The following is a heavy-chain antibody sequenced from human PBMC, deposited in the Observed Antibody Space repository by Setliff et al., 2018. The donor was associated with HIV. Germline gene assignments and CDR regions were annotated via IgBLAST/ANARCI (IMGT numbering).Heavy chain of an antibody. Sequence: GGSLRLSCAASGFNFDGFAMNWVRQAPGKGLEWVSRIGWDGGHIDYASSLKGRFTISRDNSKNTLYLQMGSLRAEDMAVYYCARDASISSPYDAFDIWGQGTMVTVSS. CDR2: IGWDGGHI. J-gene: IGHJ3*02. CDR3: ARDASISSPYDAFDI. D-gene: IGHD6-6*01. CDR1: GFNFDGFA. V-gene: IGHV3-9*03.